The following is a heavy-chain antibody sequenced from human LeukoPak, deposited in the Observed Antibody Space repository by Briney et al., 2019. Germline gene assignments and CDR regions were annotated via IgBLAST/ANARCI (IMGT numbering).Heavy chain of an antibody. V-gene: IGHV3-74*01. CDR2: INSDGSHT. J-gene: IGHJ4*02. Sequence: GGSLRLSCTASEFTFNEYWMHWVRQAPGKGLVWVSRINSDGSHTDYADSVKGRFTISRDNAKNTLDLQMNSLRAGDTAVYYCASHSTFVGGATESIDFWGQGTLVTVSS. CDR3: ASHSTFVGGATESIDF. D-gene: IGHD1-26*01. CDR1: EFTFNEYW.